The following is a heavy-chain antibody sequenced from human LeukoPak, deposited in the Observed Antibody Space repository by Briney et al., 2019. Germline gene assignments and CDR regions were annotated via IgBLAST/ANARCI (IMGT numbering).Heavy chain of an antibody. V-gene: IGHV4-39*07. CDR1: GGSISSSSYY. CDR3: ARPQSGLGWFDP. J-gene: IGHJ5*02. CDR2: IYYSGST. Sequence: TSETLSLTCTVSGGSISSSSYYWGWIRQPPGKGLEWIGSIYYSGSTYYNPSLKSRVTISVDTSKNQFSLKLSSVTAADTAVYYCARPQSGLGWFDPWGQGILVTVSS.